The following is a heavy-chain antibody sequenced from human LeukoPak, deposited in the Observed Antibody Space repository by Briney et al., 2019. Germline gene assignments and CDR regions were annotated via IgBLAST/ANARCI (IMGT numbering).Heavy chain of an antibody. D-gene: IGHD3-9*01. CDR3: ARDYYSVRRYYDILTGRRDGYYFDY. Sequence: GGSLRLSCTASGFTFGDYAMSWFRQAPGKGLEWVGFIRSKAYGGTTEYAASVKGRFTISRDDSKSIAYLQMNSLKTEDTAVYYCARDYYSVRRYYDILTGRRDGYYFDYWGQGTLVTVSS. CDR2: IRSKAYGGTT. V-gene: IGHV3-49*03. J-gene: IGHJ4*02. CDR1: GFTFGDYA.